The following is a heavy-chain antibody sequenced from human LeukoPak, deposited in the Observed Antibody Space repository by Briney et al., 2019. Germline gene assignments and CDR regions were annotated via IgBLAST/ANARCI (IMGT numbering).Heavy chain of an antibody. CDR3: ARDHPVGAKPPNAFDI. V-gene: IGHV3-30*14. J-gene: IGHJ3*02. D-gene: IGHD1-26*01. Sequence: PGRSLRLSCAASGFTFSSYAMHWVRQAPGKGLEWVAVISYDGSNKYYADSVKGRFTISRDNSKNTLYLQMGSLRAEDIAVYYCARDHPVGAKPPNAFDIWGQGTMVTVSS. CDR2: ISYDGSNK. CDR1: GFTFSSYA.